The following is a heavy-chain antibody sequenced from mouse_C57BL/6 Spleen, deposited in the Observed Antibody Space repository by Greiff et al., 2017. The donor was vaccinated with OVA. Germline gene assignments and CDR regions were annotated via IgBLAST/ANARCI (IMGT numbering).Heavy chain of an antibody. D-gene: IGHD1-1*01. CDR1: GFTFSDYG. CDR3: ARSPYGSSSAWFAY. V-gene: IGHV5-17*01. CDR2: ISSGSSTI. Sequence: VQLQQSGGGLVKPGGSLKLSCAASGFTFSDYGMHWVRQAPEKGLEWVAYISSGSSTIYYADTVKGRFTISRDNAKNTLFLQLTSLRSEDTAMYYCARSPYGSSSAWFAYWGQGTLVTVSA. J-gene: IGHJ3*01.